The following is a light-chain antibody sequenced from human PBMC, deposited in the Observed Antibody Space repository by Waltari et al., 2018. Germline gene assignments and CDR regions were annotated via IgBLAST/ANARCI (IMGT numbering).Light chain of an antibody. CDR2: QDS. J-gene: IGLJ2*01. Sequence: SYELTQPPSVSVSPGQTASITCSGDKLGDKYACWYQQKPGQSPGLVIYQDSKRPSGIPERFSGSNSGNTATLTISGTQAMDEADYYCQAWDISTDVVFGGGTKLTVL. V-gene: IGLV3-1*01. CDR3: QAWDISTDVV. CDR1: KLGDKY.